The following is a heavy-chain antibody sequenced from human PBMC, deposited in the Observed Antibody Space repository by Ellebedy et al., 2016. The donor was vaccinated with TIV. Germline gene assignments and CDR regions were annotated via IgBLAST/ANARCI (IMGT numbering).Heavy chain of an antibody. J-gene: IGHJ3*02. CDR3: ARLSRGSNIGFDI. D-gene: IGHD4-11*01. V-gene: IGHV1-2*02. CDR2: INPNTGGA. CDR1: GYTLTLYY. Sequence: ASVKVSXXASGYTLTLYYLHWVRQAPGQDLEWMGWINPNTGGAVYAQKFQGRVTMTSNPSISTAYMELASLTSHDTAVYYCARLSRGSNIGFDIWGRGTMVSVSS.